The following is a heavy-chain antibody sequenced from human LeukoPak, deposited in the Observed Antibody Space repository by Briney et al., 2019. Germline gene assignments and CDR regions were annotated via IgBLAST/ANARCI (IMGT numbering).Heavy chain of an antibody. Sequence: GGSLRLSCAGSGFIFGGYTMNWVRQAPGKGLEWLSYISPSGENKLYSDSVKGRFSISRDNAKNSLYLQMNSLRAEDTAVYYCARDPPGDYWGQGTLVTVSS. J-gene: IGHJ4*02. V-gene: IGHV3-48*04. CDR3: ARDPPGDY. CDR2: ISPSGENK. CDR1: GFIFGGYT.